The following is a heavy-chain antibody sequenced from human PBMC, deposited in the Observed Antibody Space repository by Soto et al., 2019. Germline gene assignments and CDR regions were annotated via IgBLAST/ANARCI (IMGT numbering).Heavy chain of an antibody. CDR2: IYYSGTT. V-gene: IGHV4-59*01. D-gene: IGHD2-2*01. Sequence: XGTLSLTCTVSGASISSYYWSWIRQSPGKGLEWIGYIYYSGTTNYNPSLKSRVAISVDTSKNQFSLKLSSVTAADTAVYYCALYCSSTSCYGQWDYWGQGTLVTVSS. CDR3: ALYCSSTSCYGQWDY. J-gene: IGHJ4*02. CDR1: GASISSYY.